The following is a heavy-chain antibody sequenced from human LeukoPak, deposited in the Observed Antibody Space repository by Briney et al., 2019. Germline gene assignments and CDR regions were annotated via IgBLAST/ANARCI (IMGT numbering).Heavy chain of an antibody. D-gene: IGHD4-17*01. J-gene: IGHJ5*02. V-gene: IGHV1-69*05. Sequence: ASVKVSCKASGGTFSSYAIIWVRQAPGQGLEWMGGIIPIFGTANSAQKFQGRVTITTDESTSTAYMELSSLRSEDTAVYYCARVYISYGEYNWFDPWAQGTLVTVSS. CDR3: ARVYISYGEYNWFDP. CDR1: GGTFSSYA. CDR2: IIPIFGTA.